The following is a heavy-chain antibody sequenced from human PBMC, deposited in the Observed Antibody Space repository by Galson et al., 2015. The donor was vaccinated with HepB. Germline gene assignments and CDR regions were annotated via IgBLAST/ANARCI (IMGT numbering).Heavy chain of an antibody. V-gene: IGHV1-46*03. CDR2: INPSGGST. Sequence: SVKVSCKASGYTFTSYYMHWVRQAPGQGLEWMGIINPSGGSTSYAQKFQGRVTMTRDTSTSTVYMELSSLRSEDTAVYYCARVRDYVWGSYRYFDYWGQGTLVTVSS. CDR3: ARVRDYVWGSYRYFDY. D-gene: IGHD3-16*02. CDR1: GYTFTSYY. J-gene: IGHJ4*02.